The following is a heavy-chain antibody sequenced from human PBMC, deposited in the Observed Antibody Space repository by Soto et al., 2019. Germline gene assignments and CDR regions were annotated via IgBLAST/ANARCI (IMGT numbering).Heavy chain of an antibody. CDR1: GFTVSSDS. CDR3: ARHYSAMGV. CDR2: IYSDNNT. J-gene: IGHJ6*02. V-gene: IGHV3-53*02. Sequence: EVQLVETGGDLIHPGGSLRLSCAASGFTVSSDSMTWVRQAPGKGLEWISIIYSDNNTDYADSVKGRFSISRDTSKNILYLQMNSLRAEDTAEYYCARHYSAMGVWGQGTTVTVSS.